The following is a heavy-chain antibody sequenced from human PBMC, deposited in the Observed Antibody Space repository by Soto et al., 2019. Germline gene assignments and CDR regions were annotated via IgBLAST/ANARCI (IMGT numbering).Heavy chain of an antibody. V-gene: IGHV1-18*01. CDR2: ISAYNGNT. Sequence: ASVKVSCKASGYTFTSYGISWVRQAPGQGLEWMGWISAYNGNTNYAQKLQGRVTMTTDTSTSTAYMELRSLRSDDTAVYYCARDAYDYIWGSPPGIDYWGQGTLVTVSS. CDR3: ARDAYDYIWGSPPGIDY. CDR1: GYTFTSYG. D-gene: IGHD3-16*01. J-gene: IGHJ4*02.